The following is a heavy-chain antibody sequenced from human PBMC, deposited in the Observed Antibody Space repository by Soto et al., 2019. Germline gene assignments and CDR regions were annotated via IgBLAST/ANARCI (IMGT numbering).Heavy chain of an antibody. CDR3: TRLDISSPSPYAY. CDR1: GFTFSGSA. V-gene: IGHV3-73*01. CDR2: IKTNSYAT. J-gene: IGHJ1*01. D-gene: IGHD6-6*01. Sequence: GGSLRLSCAASGFTFSGSAMHWVRQASGKGLEWVARIKTNSYATAYAASVKGRFTISRDDSKNTAYLQMNSLKTEDTAVYYCTRLDISSPSPYAYWAQGTLVTVSS.